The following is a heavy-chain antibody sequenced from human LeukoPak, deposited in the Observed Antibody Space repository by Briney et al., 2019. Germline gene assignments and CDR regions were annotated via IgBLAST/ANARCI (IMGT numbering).Heavy chain of an antibody. Sequence: GASVKVSCKASGYTFTSYYMHWVRQAPGQGLEWMGRIIPIFGTANYAQKFQGRVTTTTDESTSTDYMVLSSLRSEDTAVYYCARLAAAGFGYFDYWGQGTLVTVSS. D-gene: IGHD6-13*01. CDR2: IIPIFGTA. J-gene: IGHJ4*02. V-gene: IGHV1-69*05. CDR3: ARLAAAGFGYFDY. CDR1: GYTFTSYY.